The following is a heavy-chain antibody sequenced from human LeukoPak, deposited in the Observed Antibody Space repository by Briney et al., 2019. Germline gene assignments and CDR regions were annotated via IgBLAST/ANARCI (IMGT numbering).Heavy chain of an antibody. V-gene: IGHV3-23*01. CDR2: ISDSGGST. CDR1: GFTFSSYA. D-gene: IGHD3-22*01. J-gene: IGHJ4*02. Sequence: PGGSLRLSCAASGFTFSSYAMSWVRQAPGKGLEWVSAISDSGGSTYYADSVKGRFTISRDNSKNTLYLQMNSLRAEDTAVYYCARDIATTYYYDSSGYYSDYWGQGTLVTVSS. CDR3: ARDIATTYYYDSSGYYSDY.